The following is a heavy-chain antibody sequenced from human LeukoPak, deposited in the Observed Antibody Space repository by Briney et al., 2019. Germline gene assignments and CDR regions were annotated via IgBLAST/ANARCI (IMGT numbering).Heavy chain of an antibody. J-gene: IGHJ4*02. CDR3: ARQLGYSYGSDY. D-gene: IGHD5-18*01. CDR1: GGSISSYY. Sequence: KPSETLSLTCTVSGGSISSYYWSWIRQPPGKGLEWIGYIYYSGSTNYNPSLKSRVTISVDTSKNQFSLKLSSVTAADTAVYYCARQLGYSYGSDYWGQGTLVTVPS. V-gene: IGHV4-59*08. CDR2: IYYSGST.